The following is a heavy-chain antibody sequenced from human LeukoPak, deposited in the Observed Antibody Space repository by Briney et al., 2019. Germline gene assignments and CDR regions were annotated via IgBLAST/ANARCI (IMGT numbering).Heavy chain of an antibody. CDR2: IYTSGST. J-gene: IGHJ5*02. CDR3: ARHRATEGYSYGYAYRWFDP. Sequence: PSQTLSLTCTVSGGSMSSGGYYWSWIRQHPGKGLEWIGYIYTSGSTNYNPSLKSRVTISVDTSKNQFSLKLSSVTAADTAVYYCARHRATEGYSYGYAYRWFDPWGQGTLVTVSS. CDR1: GGSMSSGGYY. D-gene: IGHD5-18*01. V-gene: IGHV4-31*03.